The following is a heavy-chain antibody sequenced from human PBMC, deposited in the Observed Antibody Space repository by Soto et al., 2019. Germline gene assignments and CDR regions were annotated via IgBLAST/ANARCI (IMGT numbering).Heavy chain of an antibody. CDR2: ISANGQGI. CDR1: VFTFTYYA. D-gene: IGHD2-2*01. V-gene: IGHV3-23*01. Sequence: GGSLRLSCTSSVFTFTYYAFRWVRQAPGKGLEWVSAISANGQGIYYADSVRGRFTISRDNSKNTVFLHMDSLRAEDTAVYYCAKDRDYPRDQFHYWGQGTLVTVSS. CDR3: AKDRDYPRDQFHY. J-gene: IGHJ4*02.